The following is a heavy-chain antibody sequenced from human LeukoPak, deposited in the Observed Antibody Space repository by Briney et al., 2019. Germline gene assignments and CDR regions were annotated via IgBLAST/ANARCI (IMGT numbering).Heavy chain of an antibody. CDR1: GGSISSSSDY. CDR2: IYYSGST. D-gene: IGHD4-17*01. Sequence: PSETLSLTCTVSGGSISSSSDYWGWIRQPPGKGLEWIGSIYYSGSTYYNPSLKSRVTISVDTSKNQFSLKLSSVTAADTAVYYCAMTTVTTHYNWFDPWGQGTLVTVSS. V-gene: IGHV4-39*07. J-gene: IGHJ5*02. CDR3: AMTTVTTHYNWFDP.